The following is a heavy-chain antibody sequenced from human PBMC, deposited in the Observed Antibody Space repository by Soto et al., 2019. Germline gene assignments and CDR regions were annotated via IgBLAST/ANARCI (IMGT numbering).Heavy chain of an antibody. CDR2: ISGTITDI. D-gene: IGHD3-22*01. V-gene: IGHV3-21*01. Sequence: PGGSLRLSCTASGFTFITYRMNWVRQAPGKGLEWVSSISGTITDISFSDSLKGRFTISRDNANNAVYLHMNNLRVEDSAVYFCVRDSSYYDGREFFDFWGQGVPVTVSS. J-gene: IGHJ4*02. CDR3: VRDSSYYDGREFFDF. CDR1: GFTFITYR.